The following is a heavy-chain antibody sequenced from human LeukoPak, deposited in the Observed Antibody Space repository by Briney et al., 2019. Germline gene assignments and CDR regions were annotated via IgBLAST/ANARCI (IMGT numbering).Heavy chain of an antibody. CDR2: ISWNSGSI. V-gene: IGHV3-9*03. Sequence: GRSLRLSCAASGFTFDDYAMHWVRQAPGKGLEWVPGISWNSGSIGYADSVKGRFTISRDNAKNSLYLQMNSLRAEDMALYYCAKDVGGGDWDNYFDYWGQGTLVTVSS. D-gene: IGHD2-21*02. CDR1: GFTFDDYA. J-gene: IGHJ4*02. CDR3: AKDVGGGDWDNYFDY.